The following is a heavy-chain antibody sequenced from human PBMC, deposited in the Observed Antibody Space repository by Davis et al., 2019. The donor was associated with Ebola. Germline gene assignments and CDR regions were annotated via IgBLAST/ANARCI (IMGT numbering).Heavy chain of an antibody. V-gene: IGHV1-3*01. J-gene: IGHJ4*02. CDR2: INAGNGNT. D-gene: IGHD3-10*01. CDR1: GYTFTSYA. Sequence: ASVKVSCKASGYTFTSYAMHWVRQAPGQKLEWMGWINAGNGNTKYSQKFQGRVTITRDTSASTAYMELSSLRSEDTAVYYCARGRGGDYSFDYWGQGTLVTVSS. CDR3: ARGRGGDYSFDY.